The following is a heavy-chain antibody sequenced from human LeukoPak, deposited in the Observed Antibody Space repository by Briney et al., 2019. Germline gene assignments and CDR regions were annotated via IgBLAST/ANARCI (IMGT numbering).Heavy chain of an antibody. D-gene: IGHD5-24*01. CDR3: ATLRDGYEFDY. CDR2: IYDSGST. V-gene: IGHV4-59*01. CDR1: GSSISSNY. Sequence: ASETLSLTCTVSGSSISSNYWSWIRQPPGKGLEWIGYIYDSGSTNYNPSLKSRVTISVDTSKNQFSLKLSSVTAADTAVYYCATLRDGYEFDYWGQGTLVTVSS. J-gene: IGHJ4*02.